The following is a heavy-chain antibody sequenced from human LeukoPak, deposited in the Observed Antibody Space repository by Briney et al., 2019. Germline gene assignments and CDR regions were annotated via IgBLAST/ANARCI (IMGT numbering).Heavy chain of an antibody. Sequence: GSLRLSCAASGFTFRSYSMNWVRQAPGKGLEWVSSITSSSSYIYYADSVKGRFTISRDNAKDSLYLQMNSLRAEDTAVYYCAREGCSSTSCYWNYYYYGMDVWGQGTTVTVSS. D-gene: IGHD2-2*01. CDR2: ITSSSSYI. J-gene: IGHJ6*02. CDR3: AREGCSSTSCYWNYYYYGMDV. V-gene: IGHV3-21*01. CDR1: GFTFRSYS.